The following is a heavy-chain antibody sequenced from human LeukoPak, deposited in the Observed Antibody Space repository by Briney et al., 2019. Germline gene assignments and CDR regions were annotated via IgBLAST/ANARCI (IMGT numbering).Heavy chain of an antibody. CDR2: IIPIFGTA. J-gene: IGHJ3*02. D-gene: IGHD3-22*01. CDR1: GGTFSSYA. V-gene: IGHV1-69*01. CDR3: ARPHYESSGLYVDAFDI. Sequence: SVKVSCKASGGTFSSYAISWVRQAPGQGLEWMGGIIPIFGTANYAQKFQGRVTITADESTSTAYMELSSLRSDDTAVYYCARPHYESSGLYVDAFDIWGQGTMVTVSS.